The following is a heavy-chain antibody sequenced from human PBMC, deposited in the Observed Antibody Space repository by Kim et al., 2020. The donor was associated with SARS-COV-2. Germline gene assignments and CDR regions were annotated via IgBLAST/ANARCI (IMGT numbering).Heavy chain of an antibody. Sequence: ASVKVSCKASGYTFTTHGISWVRQAPGQGLEWMGWVSGYNDNTNYAQKLQGRVTMTTDTSTTTAYMEVRSLRSDDTAVYYCARDLGYCTNGVCTRNWFDPWGQGTLVTVSS. J-gene: IGHJ5*02. CDR1: GYTFTTHG. D-gene: IGHD2-8*01. V-gene: IGHV1-18*04. CDR2: VSGYNDNT. CDR3: ARDLGYCTNGVCTRNWFDP.